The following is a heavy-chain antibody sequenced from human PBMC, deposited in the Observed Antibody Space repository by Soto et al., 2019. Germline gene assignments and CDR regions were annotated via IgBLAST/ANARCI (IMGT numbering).Heavy chain of an antibody. J-gene: IGHJ3*02. CDR1: GFTFSSYA. V-gene: IGHV3-64D*06. CDR3: VKDAPPVLRYFDWWDAFDI. CDR2: ISSNGGST. D-gene: IGHD3-9*01. Sequence: GGSLRLSCSASGFTFSSYAMHWVRQAPGKGLEYVSAISSNGGSTYYADSVKGRFTISRDNSKNTLYLQMSSLRAEDTAVYYCVKDAPPVLRYFDWWDAFDIWGQGTMVTV.